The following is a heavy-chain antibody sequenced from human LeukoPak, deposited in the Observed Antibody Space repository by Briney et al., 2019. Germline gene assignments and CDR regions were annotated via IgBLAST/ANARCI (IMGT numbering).Heavy chain of an antibody. CDR3: ARDPPGAHFDY. J-gene: IGHJ4*02. V-gene: IGHV3-21*01. Sequence: PGGSLRLSCTASGFTFSSYSMNWVRQAPGKGLEWASYISSSSSNIFYADSFKGRFTISRDNAQNSLYLQMNSLRAEDTAVYYCARDPPGAHFDYWGQGTLVTVSS. CDR2: ISSSSSNI. CDR1: GFTFSSYS. D-gene: IGHD7-27*01.